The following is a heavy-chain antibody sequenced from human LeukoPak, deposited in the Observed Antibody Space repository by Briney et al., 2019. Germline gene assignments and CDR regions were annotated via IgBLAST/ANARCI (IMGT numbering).Heavy chain of an antibody. V-gene: IGHV1-24*01. Sequence: ASVKVSCKVSGYTLTELSMHWVRQAPGKGLGWMGGFDPEDGETIYAQKFQGRVTMTEDTSTDTAYMELSSLRSEDTAVYYCATVAMVASHYYYGMDVWGQGTLVTVSS. CDR2: FDPEDGET. CDR1: GYTLTELS. J-gene: IGHJ6*02. CDR3: ATVAMVASHYYYGMDV. D-gene: IGHD5-12*01.